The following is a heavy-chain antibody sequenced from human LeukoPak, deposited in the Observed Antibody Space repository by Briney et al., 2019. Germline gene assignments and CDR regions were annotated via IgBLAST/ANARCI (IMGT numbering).Heavy chain of an antibody. CDR3: ARGATGYYDSSGYNYLGYYFDY. CDR1: GFTFSNYW. Sequence: GGSLRLSCAASGFTFSNYWMSWVRQAPGKGLEWVANIKEDGSEKYYVDSVKGRFTISRDNAKNSLYLQMNSLRAEDTAVYYCARGATGYYDSSGYNYLGYYFDYWGQGTLVTVSS. CDR2: IKEDGSEK. V-gene: IGHV3-7*01. J-gene: IGHJ4*02. D-gene: IGHD3-22*01.